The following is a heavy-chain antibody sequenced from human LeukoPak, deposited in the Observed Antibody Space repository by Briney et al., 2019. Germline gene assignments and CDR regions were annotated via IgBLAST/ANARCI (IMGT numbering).Heavy chain of an antibody. J-gene: IGHJ4*02. V-gene: IGHV3-48*03. CDR1: GFTFSSYE. CDR3: ARGRIYFDY. CDR2: ISTSGSII. Sequence: GGSLRLSCAASGFTFSSYEIHWVRQAPGKGLEWVSYISTSGSIINYADSVEGRFTISRDNAKNSLYLQMNSLTAEDTALYYCARGRIYFDYWGQGTLVTVSS.